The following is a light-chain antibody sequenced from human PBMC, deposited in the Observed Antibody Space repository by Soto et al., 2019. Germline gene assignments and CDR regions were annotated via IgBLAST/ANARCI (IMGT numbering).Light chain of an antibody. Sequence: DFQLTQSPSSLSASVGDKVTITCRASQGIAGYLAWYQQKSGKAPKLLIYAASTLQPGAPSIFSGSGSGTDFTLTISSLHLEDVATYYCQQSYSAPFTFGPGTKVDIK. V-gene: IGKV1-39*01. CDR3: QQSYSAPFT. CDR2: AAS. J-gene: IGKJ3*01. CDR1: QGIAGY.